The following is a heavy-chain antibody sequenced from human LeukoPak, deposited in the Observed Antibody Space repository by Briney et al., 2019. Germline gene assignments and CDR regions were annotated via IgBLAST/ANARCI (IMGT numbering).Heavy chain of an antibody. CDR2: IYYSGST. V-gene: IGHV4-59*08. CDR1: GGSISSYY. J-gene: IGHJ6*02. D-gene: IGHD2-2*02. CDR3: ARHVDCSSTSCYNEVYYYGMDV. Sequence: SETLSLTCTVSGGSISSYYWSWIRQPPGKGLEWIGYIYYSGSTNYNPSLRSRVTISVDTSKNQFSLKLSSVTAADTAVYYCARHVDCSSTSCYNEVYYYGMDVWGQGTTVTVSS.